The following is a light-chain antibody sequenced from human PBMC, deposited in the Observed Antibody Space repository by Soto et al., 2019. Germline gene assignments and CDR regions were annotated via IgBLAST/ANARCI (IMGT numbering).Light chain of an antibody. V-gene: IGKV3-20*01. CDR2: GAS. CDR3: QHYGSSPFT. Sequence: EIVLTQSPGTLSLSPGERATLSCRASQSVSSSYLAWYQQKPGQAPRLLIYGASSRATGIPDRFSGSGSGTDLPLTISRLQPEDCGVYYCQHYGSSPFTFGPGTKVEIK. CDR1: QSVSSSY. J-gene: IGKJ3*01.